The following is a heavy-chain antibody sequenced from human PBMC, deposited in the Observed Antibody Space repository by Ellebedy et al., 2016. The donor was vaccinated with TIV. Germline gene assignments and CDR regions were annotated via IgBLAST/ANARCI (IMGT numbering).Heavy chain of an antibody. D-gene: IGHD3-16*01. CDR3: AILGESWGFAY. CDR1: GYTFTTYG. Sequence: ASVKVSCKTSGYTFTTYGVDWVRQAPGQGLEWMGWISPDNGNTNYAQRFQGRVTISTDTSTRTVYMELRSLRSDDTAVYHCAILGESWGFAYWGQGVLVTVSS. J-gene: IGHJ4*02. CDR2: ISPDNGNT. V-gene: IGHV1-18*01.